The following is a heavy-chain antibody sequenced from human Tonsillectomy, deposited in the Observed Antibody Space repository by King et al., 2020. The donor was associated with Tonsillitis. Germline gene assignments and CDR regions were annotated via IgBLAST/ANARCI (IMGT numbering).Heavy chain of an antibody. CDR2: ISDSGGRK. CDR1: GFTVSIYA. CDR3: ANLYYYDSSGNAFDI. J-gene: IGHJ3*02. V-gene: IGHV3-23*04. D-gene: IGHD3-22*01. Sequence: VQLVESGGGLVQPGGSLRLACAASGFTVSIYAMSWVRQAPGKGLEGGSTISDSGGRKSYAGSVKGRFTISRDNPKNKLSLQMNSLRAEDTAVYYCANLYYYDSSGNAFDIWGQGTMVTVSS.